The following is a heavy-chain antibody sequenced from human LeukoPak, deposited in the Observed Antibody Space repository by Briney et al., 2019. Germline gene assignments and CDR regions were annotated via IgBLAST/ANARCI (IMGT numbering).Heavy chain of an antibody. Sequence: QPGRSLRLSCAASGFTFSSYAMHWVRQAPGKGLEWVAVISYDGSNKYYADSVKGRFTISRDNSKNTLYLQMNSPRAEDTAVYYCARSHRSGGFDHWGQGTLVTVSS. CDR2: ISYDGSNK. CDR3: ARSHRSGGFDH. D-gene: IGHD6-19*01. CDR1: GFTFSSYA. J-gene: IGHJ4*02. V-gene: IGHV3-30*04.